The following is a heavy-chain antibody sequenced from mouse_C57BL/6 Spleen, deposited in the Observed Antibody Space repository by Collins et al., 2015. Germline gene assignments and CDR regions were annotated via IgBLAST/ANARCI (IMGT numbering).Heavy chain of an antibody. CDR1: YTFTSYW. Sequence: YTFTSYWMHWVKQRPGQGLEWIGMIHPNSGSTNYNEKFKSKATLTVDKSSSTAYMQLSSLTSEDSAVYYCAPTVIATRYFDYWGQGTTLTVSS. CDR2: IHPNSGST. CDR3: APTVIATRYFDY. D-gene: IGHD1-1*01. J-gene: IGHJ2*01. V-gene: IGHV1-64*01.